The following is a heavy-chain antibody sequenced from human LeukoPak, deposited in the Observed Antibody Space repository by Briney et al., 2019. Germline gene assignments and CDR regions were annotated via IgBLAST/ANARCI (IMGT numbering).Heavy chain of an antibody. J-gene: IGHJ4*02. V-gene: IGHV4-59*01. CDR2: IYYSGST. Sequence: PSETLSLTCTVSGGSISSYYWSWIRQPPGKGLEWIGYIYYSGSTNYNPSLKSRVTISVDTSKDQFSLKLSSVTAADTAVYYCARSDSSGYSIDYWGQGTLVTVSS. CDR3: ARSDSSGYSIDY. CDR1: GGSISSYY. D-gene: IGHD3-22*01.